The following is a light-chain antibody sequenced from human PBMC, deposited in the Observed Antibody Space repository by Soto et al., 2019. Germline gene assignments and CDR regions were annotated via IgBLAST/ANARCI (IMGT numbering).Light chain of an antibody. CDR3: QQYYSPPWT. CDR2: WAS. CDR1: QSVLFSSNNKNY. Sequence: DIVMTQSPDSLAVSLGERATINCKSSQSVLFSSNNKNYLAWYQQKPGQPPKLLIYWASIRESGVPDRFSGSGSWTDFTLTISSLQAADVAVYFCQQYYSPPWTFGPGTKVEIK. J-gene: IGKJ1*01. V-gene: IGKV4-1*01.